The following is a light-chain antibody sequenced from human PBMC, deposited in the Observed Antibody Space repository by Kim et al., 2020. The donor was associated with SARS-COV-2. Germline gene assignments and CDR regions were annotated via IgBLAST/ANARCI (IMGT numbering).Light chain of an antibody. CDR3: QQYYSTPPS. J-gene: IGKJ2*03. Sequence: RATLNCKSSQTVLYNSNNKNYLAWYQQKPGQAPKLLIYWASIRESGVSDRFSGSGSETDFTLTISSLQAEDVAVYYCQQYYSTPPSLGQGTKLEI. CDR1: QTVLYNSNNKNY. CDR2: WAS. V-gene: IGKV4-1*01.